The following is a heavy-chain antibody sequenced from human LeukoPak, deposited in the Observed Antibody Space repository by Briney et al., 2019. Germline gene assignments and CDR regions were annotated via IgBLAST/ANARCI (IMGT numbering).Heavy chain of an antibody. D-gene: IGHD1-26*01. Sequence: ASVKVSCKASGYTFTGYYMHWVRQAPGQGLEWMGWINPNSGGTNYAQKFQGRVTTTRDTSISTAYMELSRLRSDDTAVYYCAREGGATFWFDPWGQGTLVTVSS. CDR3: AREGGATFWFDP. V-gene: IGHV1-2*02. CDR1: GYTFTGYY. J-gene: IGHJ5*02. CDR2: INPNSGGT.